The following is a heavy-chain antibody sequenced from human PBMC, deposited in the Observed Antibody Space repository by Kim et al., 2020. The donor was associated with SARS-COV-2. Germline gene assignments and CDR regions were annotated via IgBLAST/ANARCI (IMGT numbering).Heavy chain of an antibody. J-gene: IGHJ1*01. CDR3: ARPGDSYYDFWSGYYPFQH. CDR2: INPSGGST. CDR1: GYTFTSYY. D-gene: IGHD3-3*01. Sequence: ASVKASCKASGYTFTSYYMHWVRQAPGQGLEWMGIINPSGGSTSYAQKFQGRVTMTRDTSTSTVYMELSSLRSEDTAVYYCARPGDSYYDFWSGYYPFQHWGQGTLVTVSS. V-gene: IGHV1-46*01.